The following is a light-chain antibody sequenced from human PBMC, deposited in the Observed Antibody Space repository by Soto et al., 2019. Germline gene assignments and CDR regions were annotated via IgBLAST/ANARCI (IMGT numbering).Light chain of an antibody. J-gene: IGLJ1*01. V-gene: IGLV1-44*01. CDR3: ATWDDSLDVHV. CDR1: SSNIGINT. CDR2: GNN. Sequence: QSVLTQPPSASGTPGQTITISCSGASSNIGINTVSWYEHLPGTAPRLLIYGNNQRPSGVPDRFSGSKSGTSASLAISGLQSEDEAHYYCATWDDSLDVHVFGTGTKLTVL.